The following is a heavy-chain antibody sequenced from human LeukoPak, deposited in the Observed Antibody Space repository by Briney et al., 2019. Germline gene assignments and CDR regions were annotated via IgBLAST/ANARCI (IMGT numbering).Heavy chain of an antibody. CDR3: ARDHSSASYTYYYYYMDV. D-gene: IGHD1-26*01. Sequence: SETLSLTCSVSGGAISSFYWSWIRQPPGKGLEWIGYIHYLDTKYNPSLKSRVTISADTSKNEFSLKLTSATAADTAVYYCARDHSSASYTYYYYYMDVWGKGTTVTVSS. J-gene: IGHJ6*03. CDR1: GGAISSFY. V-gene: IGHV4-59*12. CDR2: IHYLDT.